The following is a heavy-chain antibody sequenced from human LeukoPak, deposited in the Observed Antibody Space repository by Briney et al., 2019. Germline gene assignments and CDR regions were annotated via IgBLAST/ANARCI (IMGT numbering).Heavy chain of an antibody. D-gene: IGHD1-26*01. CDR3: AKGNGDYVYWGLDY. V-gene: IGHV3-30-3*01. J-gene: IGHJ4*02. CDR2: ISYDGSNK. Sequence: PGGSLRLSCAASGFTFSSYAMHWVRQAPGKGLEWVAVISYDGSNKYYADSVKGRFTISRDNSRNTLDLQMNSLRAEDTAVYYCAKGNGDYVYWGLDYWGQGTLVTVSS. CDR1: GFTFSSYA.